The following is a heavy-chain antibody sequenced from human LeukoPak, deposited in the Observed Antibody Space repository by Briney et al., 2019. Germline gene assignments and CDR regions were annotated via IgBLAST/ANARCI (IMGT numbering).Heavy chain of an antibody. V-gene: IGHV3-23*01. Sequence: GGSLRLSCAASGLAFTNKALTWVRQAPGKGLEWVSTISGSGGTTHYADSVKGRFTISRDSSKNTLSLQMNSLRAEDTAVYYCTSGYSSGWFYLEFWGQGTLVTVSS. CDR3: TSGYSSGWFYLEF. D-gene: IGHD6-19*01. CDR2: ISGSGGTT. CDR1: GLAFTNKA. J-gene: IGHJ4*02.